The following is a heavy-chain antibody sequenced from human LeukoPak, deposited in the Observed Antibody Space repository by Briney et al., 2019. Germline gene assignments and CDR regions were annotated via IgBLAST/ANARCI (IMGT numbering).Heavy chain of an antibody. V-gene: IGHV4-4*02. CDR2: IYHSGST. CDR1: GGSISSSNW. Sequence: PSETLSLTCAVSGGSISSSNWWSWVRQPPGKGLEWIGEIYHSGSTNYNPSLKSRVTISVDKSKNQFSLKLSSVTAADTAVYYCARDPVAGTRWFDPWGQGTLVTVSS. D-gene: IGHD6-19*01. CDR3: ARDPVAGTRWFDP. J-gene: IGHJ5*02.